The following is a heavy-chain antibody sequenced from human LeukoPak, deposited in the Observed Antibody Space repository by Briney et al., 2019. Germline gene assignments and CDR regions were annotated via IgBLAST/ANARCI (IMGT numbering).Heavy chain of an antibody. CDR2: TYYRSKWYN. V-gene: IGHV6-1*01. CDR1: GDSVSSNSAT. J-gene: IGHJ5*02. CDR3: ARLSPPDILTGYYVRWFDP. Sequence: SQTLSLTCAISGDSVSSNSATWTWIRQSPSRGLEWLGRTYYRSKWYNDYAVSVKSRLTINPDTSKNQLSLQLNSVTAADTAVYYCARLSPPDILTGYYVRWFDPWGQGTLVTVSS. D-gene: IGHD3-9*01.